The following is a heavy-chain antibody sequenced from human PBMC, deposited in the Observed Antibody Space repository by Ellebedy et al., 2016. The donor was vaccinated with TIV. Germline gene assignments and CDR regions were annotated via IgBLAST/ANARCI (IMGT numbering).Heavy chain of an antibody. Sequence: PGGSLSLSCAASAFTFSSYSLNWVRQAPGTGLEWVSYISSRSSTMYYADSVKGRFTISSDNAKSSLFLQMNSLRDEDTAVYYCARVGVLERRGAFDIWGQGTMVTVSS. V-gene: IGHV3-48*02. D-gene: IGHD1-1*01. J-gene: IGHJ3*02. CDR3: ARVGVLERRGAFDI. CDR1: AFTFSSYS. CDR2: ISSRSSTM.